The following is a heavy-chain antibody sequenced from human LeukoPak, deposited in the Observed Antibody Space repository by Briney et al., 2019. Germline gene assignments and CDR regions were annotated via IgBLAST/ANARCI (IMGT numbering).Heavy chain of an antibody. D-gene: IGHD6-13*01. CDR2: VSYEGTSQ. Sequence: RRSLRLSCATSGFTFSNYGMHWVRQAPGKGLGWVAVVSYEGTSQDYADSVSGRFTISRENSKNTLYLQINSPRGETPAVYCFAKEGTAKMSTWYDYWGQGTLVTVSS. V-gene: IGHV3-30*18. CDR1: GFTFSNYG. CDR3: AKEGTAKMSTWYDY. J-gene: IGHJ4*02.